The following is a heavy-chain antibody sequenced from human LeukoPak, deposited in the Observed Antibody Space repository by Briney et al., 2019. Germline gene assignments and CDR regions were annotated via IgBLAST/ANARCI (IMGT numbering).Heavy chain of an antibody. J-gene: IGHJ4*02. CDR3: TTGKTYDSSAYYTRF. V-gene: IGHV3-73*01. CDR2: IRSKSYSYAT. D-gene: IGHD3-22*01. CDR1: GFTFSGSA. Sequence: GGSLKLSCVASGFTFSGSAMHWVRQTSGKGLEWVGHIRSKSYSYATGYAASVTGRFTISRDDSKNTLYLQMNSLKTEDTAVYYCTTGKTYDSSAYYTRFWGQGTLVTVSS.